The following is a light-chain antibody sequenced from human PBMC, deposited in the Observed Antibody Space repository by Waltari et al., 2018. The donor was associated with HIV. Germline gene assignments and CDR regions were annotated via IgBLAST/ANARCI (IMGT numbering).Light chain of an antibody. CDR3: CSYAGSSTLEV. CDR1: SSDGGRYNL. CDR2: EGS. V-gene: IGLV2-23*01. J-gene: IGLJ2*01. Sequence: QSALTQPASGSGSPGQSIPISCPGTSSDGGRYNLVSWYQQHPGKAPKLMIYEGSKRPSGVSNRFSGSKSGNTASLTISGLQAEDEADYYCCSYAGSSTLEVFGGGTKLTVL.